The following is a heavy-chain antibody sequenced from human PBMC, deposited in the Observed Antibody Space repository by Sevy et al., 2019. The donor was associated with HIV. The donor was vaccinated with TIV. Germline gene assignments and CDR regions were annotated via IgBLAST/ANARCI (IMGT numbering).Heavy chain of an antibody. J-gene: IGHJ4*02. Sequence: SETLSLTCTVSGDSISSYYWSWIRQPPGKGLDWIGDIYYSGTTNYSPSLKSRVTISVDTSKNQFSLKLSSVTAADTAVYYCARHSSGWFFDYWGQGTLVTVSS. CDR3: ARHSSGWFFDY. CDR1: GDSISSYY. CDR2: IYYSGTT. V-gene: IGHV4-59*01. D-gene: IGHD6-19*01.